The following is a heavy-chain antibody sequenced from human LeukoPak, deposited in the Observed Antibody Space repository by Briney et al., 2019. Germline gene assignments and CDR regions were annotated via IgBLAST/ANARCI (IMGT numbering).Heavy chain of an antibody. CDR1: GGTFSSYA. CDR2: ISAYNGNT. V-gene: IGHV1-18*01. Sequence: ASVKVSCKASGGTFSSYAISWVRQAPGQGLEWMGWISAYNGNTNYALRLQGRVTMTTDTSAATAYMELRSLRSDDTAVYYCARLYDSSDYYYPNDYWGQGTLVTVSS. D-gene: IGHD3-22*01. J-gene: IGHJ4*02. CDR3: ARLYDSSDYYYPNDY.